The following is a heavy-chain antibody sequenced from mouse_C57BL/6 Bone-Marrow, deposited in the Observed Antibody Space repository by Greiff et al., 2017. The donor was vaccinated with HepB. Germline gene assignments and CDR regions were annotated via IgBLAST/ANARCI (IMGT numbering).Heavy chain of an antibody. CDR3: ARGSSGNFDV. Sequence: VQLQQPGAELVKPGASVKMSCKASGYTFTSYWITWVKQRPGQGLEWIGDIYPGSGSTNYNEKFKSKATLTVDQSSSTAYMQLNSLTSEDSAVYYCARGSSGNFDVWGTGTTVTVSS. V-gene: IGHV1-55*01. D-gene: IGHD1-1*01. J-gene: IGHJ1*03. CDR2: IYPGSGST. CDR1: GYTFTSYW.